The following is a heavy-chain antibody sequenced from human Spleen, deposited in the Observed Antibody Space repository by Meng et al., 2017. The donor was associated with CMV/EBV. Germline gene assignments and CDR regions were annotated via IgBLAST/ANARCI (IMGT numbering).Heavy chain of an antibody. Sequence: SVKVSCKASGGTFSNYAITWVRQAPGQGLEWMGGIIPVVGTVNYPQKFQGRVTITADKSTSTVYMELSSLRSEETAVYYCARDSRGCTWYLLAGYYYGSGVWGQGTTVTVSS. CDR3: ARDSRGCTWYLLAGYYYGSGV. J-gene: IGHJ6*02. CDR2: IIPVVGTV. D-gene: IGHD6-13*01. CDR1: GGTFSNYA. V-gene: IGHV1-69*06.